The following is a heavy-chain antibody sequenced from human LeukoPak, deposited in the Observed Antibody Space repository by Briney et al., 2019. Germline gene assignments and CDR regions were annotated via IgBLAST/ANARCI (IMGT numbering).Heavy chain of an antibody. CDR3: ANAVGDCDSSGYYLGDENWFDP. D-gene: IGHD3-22*01. CDR1: GFTFSSYA. V-gene: IGHV3-23*01. Sequence: GGSLRLSCAASGFTFSSYAMSWVRQAPGKGLEWVSAISGSGGSTYYADSVKGRFTISRDNSKNTLYLQMNSLRAEDTAVYYCANAVGDCDSSGYYLGDENWFDPWGQGTLVTVSS. CDR2: ISGSGGST. J-gene: IGHJ5*02.